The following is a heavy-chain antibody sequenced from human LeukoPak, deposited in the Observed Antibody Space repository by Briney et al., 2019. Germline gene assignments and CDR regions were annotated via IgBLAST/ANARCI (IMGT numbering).Heavy chain of an antibody. CDR3: ARDARAKYYFDY. D-gene: IGHD2/OR15-2a*01. CDR1: GGSISYYY. CDR2: IYSSGST. Sequence: PSETLSLTCTVSGGSISYYYWSWIRQPPGKGLEWIGYIYSSGSTNYNPSLKSRVTVSVDTSKIQFSLKLTSVTAADTAVYYCARDARAKYYFDYWGQGTLVTVSS. V-gene: IGHV4-59*13. J-gene: IGHJ4*02.